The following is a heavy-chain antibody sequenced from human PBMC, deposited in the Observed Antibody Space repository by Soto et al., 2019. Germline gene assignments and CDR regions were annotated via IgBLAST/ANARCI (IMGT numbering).Heavy chain of an antibody. J-gene: IGHJ6*02. Sequence: PXETLSLTCTLSGFSNRTGGYSWSWIRQHPGKGLEWIGYIYYSGSTYYNPSLKSRVTISVDTSKNQFSLKLSSVTAADTAVYYCARDSGSYYDYYYYYGMDVWGQGTTGTVSS. CDR3: ARDSGSYYDYYYYYGMDV. V-gene: IGHV4-31*03. CDR1: GFSNRTGGYS. D-gene: IGHD1-26*01. CDR2: IYYSGST.